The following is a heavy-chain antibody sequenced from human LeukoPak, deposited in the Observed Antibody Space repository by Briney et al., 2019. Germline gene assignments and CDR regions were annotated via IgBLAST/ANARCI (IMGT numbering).Heavy chain of an antibody. CDR1: GGTFSSYA. CDR2: FIPLLDIE. Sequence: SVKVSCKASGGTFSSYAINWVRQAPGQGLEWMGRFIPLLDIENHVQKFQGRLTITADKSTSTAYMELSSLRSDDTAVYYCAKQTGYCSENTCYYYHGMDVWGQGTTVTVSS. V-gene: IGHV1-69*04. CDR3: AKQTGYCSENTCYYYHGMDV. D-gene: IGHD2-15*01. J-gene: IGHJ6*02.